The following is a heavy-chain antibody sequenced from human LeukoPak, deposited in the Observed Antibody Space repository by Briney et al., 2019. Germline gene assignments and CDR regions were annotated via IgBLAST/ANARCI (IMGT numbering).Heavy chain of an antibody. CDR1: GASTSHFY. CDR2: MHNSGSS. J-gene: IGHJ3*02. V-gene: IGHV4-59*01. CDR3: ARSAEWLRNAFDI. Sequence: SETLSLSCTVYGASTSHFYWNWIRQPPGKGLEWIGYMHNSGSSKHSPSLKSRVTISIDTSKNQFSLQLTSVTAADTAIYYCARSAEWLRNAFDIWGQRTMVSVSS. D-gene: IGHD5-12*01.